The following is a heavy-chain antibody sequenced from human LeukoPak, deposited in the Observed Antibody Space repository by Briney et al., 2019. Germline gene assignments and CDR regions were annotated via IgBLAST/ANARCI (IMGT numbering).Heavy chain of an antibody. V-gene: IGHV4-59*01. Sequence: PSETLSLTCTVSGGSISSYYWSWIRQPPGKGLEWIGYIYYSGSTNYNPSLKSRVTISVDTSKNQFSLKLSSVTAADTAVYYCARDGIRSSTSVDYYYYYMDVWGKGTTVTVSS. J-gene: IGHJ6*03. CDR2: IYYSGST. CDR1: GGSISSYY. CDR3: ARDGIRSSTSVDYYYYYMDV. D-gene: IGHD2-2*01.